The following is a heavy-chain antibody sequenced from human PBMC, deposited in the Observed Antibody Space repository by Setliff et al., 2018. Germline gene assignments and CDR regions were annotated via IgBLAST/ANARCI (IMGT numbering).Heavy chain of an antibody. CDR1: GYSISSGYY. V-gene: IGHV4-38-2*02. CDR3: ASGLNWLSSTEFDY. CDR2: IYYSGST. J-gene: IGHJ4*02. D-gene: IGHD1-20*01. Sequence: SETLSLTCTVSGYSISSGYYWGWIRQPPGKGLEWIGCIYYSGSTCYNPSLKSRVTISLDTSKNQFSLKLTSVTAADTAVYYCASGLNWLSSTEFDYWGQGTLVTVSS.